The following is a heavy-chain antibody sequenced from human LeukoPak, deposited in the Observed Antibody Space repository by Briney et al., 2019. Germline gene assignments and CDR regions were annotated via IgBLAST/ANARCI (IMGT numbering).Heavy chain of an antibody. V-gene: IGHV4-59*08. D-gene: IGHD2-2*01. J-gene: IGHJ4*02. CDR3: ARHRCSSTSCYYLDY. CDR2: INYGGST. CDR1: GGSISSYY. Sequence: NPSETLSLTCTVSGGSISSYYWSWIRQPPGKGLEWIGYINYGGSTNYNPSLKSRVTISVDTSKNQFSLKLSSVTAADTAVYYCARHRCSSTSCYYLDYWGQGTLVTVSS.